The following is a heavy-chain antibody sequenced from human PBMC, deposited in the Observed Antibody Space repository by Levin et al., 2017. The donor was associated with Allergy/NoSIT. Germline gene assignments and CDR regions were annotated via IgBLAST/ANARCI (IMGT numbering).Heavy chain of an antibody. CDR1: GFTFSSYW. V-gene: IGHV3-7*01. CDR3: ARDPIPQDYVWGSPEYYFDY. Sequence: GGSLRLSCAASGFTFSSYWMSWVRQAPGKGLEWVANIKQDGSEKYYVDSVKGRFTISRDNAKNSLYLQMNSLRAEDTAVYYCARDPIPQDYVWGSPEYYFDYWGQGTLVTVSS. CDR2: IKQDGSEK. J-gene: IGHJ4*02. D-gene: IGHD3-16*01.